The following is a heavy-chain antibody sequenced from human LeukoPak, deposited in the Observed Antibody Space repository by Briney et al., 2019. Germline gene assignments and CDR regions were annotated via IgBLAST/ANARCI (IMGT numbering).Heavy chain of an antibody. Sequence: PGGSLRLSCVASGFTFSSYGMHWVRQAPGKGLEWVAVIWYDGSNKYYADSVKGRFTISRDNSKNTLYLQMNSLRAEDTAVYYCARDLGSEGITIDYWGQGTLVTVSS. D-gene: IGHD3-10*01. CDR2: IWYDGSNK. CDR1: GFTFSSYG. J-gene: IGHJ4*02. CDR3: ARDLGSEGITIDY. V-gene: IGHV3-33*01.